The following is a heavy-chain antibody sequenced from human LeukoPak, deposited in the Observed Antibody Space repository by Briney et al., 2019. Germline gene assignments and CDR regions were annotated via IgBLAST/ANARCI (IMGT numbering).Heavy chain of an antibody. CDR3: ARGSPHDYDFWSGYYYYGMDV. J-gene: IGHJ6*02. CDR1: GGSISGSGSY. CDR2: ILYSGTT. D-gene: IGHD3-3*01. V-gene: IGHV4-39*07. Sequence: SETLSLTCTVSGGSISGSGSYWGWIRQPPGEGLEWIGNILYSGTTYYNPSLKSRVTMSVDTSKNQFSLKLSSVTAADTAVYYCARGSPHDYDFWSGYYYYGMDVWGQGTTVTVSS.